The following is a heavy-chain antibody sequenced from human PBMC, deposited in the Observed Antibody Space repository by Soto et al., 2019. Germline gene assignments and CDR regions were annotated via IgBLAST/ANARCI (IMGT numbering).Heavy chain of an antibody. CDR3: AKAGEDVVVPATGGDWYYYYYMDV. CDR1: GFTFSSYG. J-gene: IGHJ6*03. Sequence: GGSLRLSCAASGFTFSSYGMHWVRQAPGKGLEWVAVISYDGSNKYYADSVKGRFTISRDNSKNTLYLQMNSLRAEDTAVYYCAKAGEDVVVPATGGDWYYYYYMDVWGKGTTVTVSS. V-gene: IGHV3-30*18. CDR2: ISYDGSNK. D-gene: IGHD2-2*01.